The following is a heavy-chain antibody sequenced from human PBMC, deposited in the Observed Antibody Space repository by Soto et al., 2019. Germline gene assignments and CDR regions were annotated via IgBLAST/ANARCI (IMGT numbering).Heavy chain of an antibody. Sequence: QVQLVQSGAELKEPGDSVRVSCEASGYTFTAYYIHWVRQAPGQGLEWMGWINPRFGDTSYAQDFQGRVSMTRDTSISTVCMELSRLTSDDTAIYYCARNMDYYYGPGSGNGHGFWGQGTTVTVFS. CDR3: ARNMDYYYGPGSGNGHGF. J-gene: IGHJ6*02. CDR1: GYTFTAYY. CDR2: INPRFGDT. V-gene: IGHV1-2*02. D-gene: IGHD3-10*01.